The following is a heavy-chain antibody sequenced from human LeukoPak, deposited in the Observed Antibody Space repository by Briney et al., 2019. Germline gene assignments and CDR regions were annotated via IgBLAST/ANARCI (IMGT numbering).Heavy chain of an antibody. CDR2: IYYSGST. CDR3: AREPYGSGTFDY. V-gene: IGHV4-39*07. CDR1: GGSTSSGYYY. J-gene: IGHJ4*02. D-gene: IGHD3-10*01. Sequence: SETLSLTCTVSGGSTSSGYYYWGWIRQPPGKGLEWIGSIYYSGSTYYNPSLKSRVTIYEDTSKNQFSLKLSSVTAADTAEYYCAREPYGSGTFDYWGQGTLLTVSP.